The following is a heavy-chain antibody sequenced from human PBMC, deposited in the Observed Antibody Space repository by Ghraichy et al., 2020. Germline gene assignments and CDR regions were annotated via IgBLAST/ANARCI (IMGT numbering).Heavy chain of an antibody. CDR1: GGSFSGYY. V-gene: IGHV4-34*01. Sequence: SQTLSLTCAVYGGSFSGYYWSWIRQPPGKGLEWIGEINHSGSTNYNPSLKSRVTISVDTSKNQFSLKLSSVTAADTAVYYCARSRRSYYYDSSGYWFDPWGQGTLVTVSS. J-gene: IGHJ5*02. CDR2: INHSGST. D-gene: IGHD3-22*01. CDR3: ARSRRSYYYDSSGYWFDP.